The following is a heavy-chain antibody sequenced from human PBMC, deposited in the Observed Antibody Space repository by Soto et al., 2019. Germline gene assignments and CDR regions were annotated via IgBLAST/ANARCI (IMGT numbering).Heavy chain of an antibody. V-gene: IGHV5-10-1*01. D-gene: IGHD3-3*01. CDR3: ARPNPYYDFWSGYRAPMDV. Sequence: GESLKISCKGSGYSVTSYWISWVRQMPGKGLEWMGRIDPSDSYTNYSPSFQGHVTISADKSISTAYLQWSSLKASDTAMYYCARPNPYYDFWSGYRAPMDVWGQGTTVTVSS. J-gene: IGHJ6*02. CDR1: GYSVTSYW. CDR2: IDPSDSYT.